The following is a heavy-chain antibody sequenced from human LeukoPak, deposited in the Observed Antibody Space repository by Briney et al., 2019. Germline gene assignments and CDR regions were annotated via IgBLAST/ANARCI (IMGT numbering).Heavy chain of an antibody. CDR1: GFTFSSYA. D-gene: IGHD3-16*01. CDR3: ARVPSDRGDY. J-gene: IGHJ4*02. CDR2: ISYDGSNK. Sequence: SGGSLRLSCAASGFTFSSYAMHWVRQAPGKGLEWVAVISYDGSNKYYADSVKGRLTISRDNSKNTLYLQMSSLRAEDTAVYYCARVPSDRGDYWGQGTLVTVSS. V-gene: IGHV3-30-3*01.